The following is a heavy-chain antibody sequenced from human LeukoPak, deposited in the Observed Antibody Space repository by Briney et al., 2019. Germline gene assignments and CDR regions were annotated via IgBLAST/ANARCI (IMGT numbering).Heavy chain of an antibody. CDR1: GGTFSSYA. Sequence: RASVKVSCKASGGTFSSYAISWVRQAPGQGLEWMGRIIPILGIANYAQKFQGRVTITADKSTSTAYMELSSLRSEDTAVYYCARDSPGDPSGYYYYGMDVWGQGTTVTVSS. V-gene: IGHV1-69*04. J-gene: IGHJ6*02. D-gene: IGHD4-17*01. CDR2: IIPILGIA. CDR3: ARDSPGDPSGYYYYGMDV.